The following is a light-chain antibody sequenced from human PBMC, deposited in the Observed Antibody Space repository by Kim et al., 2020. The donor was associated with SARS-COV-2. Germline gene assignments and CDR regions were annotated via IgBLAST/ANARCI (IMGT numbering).Light chain of an antibody. CDR2: GAS. CDR3: QQYGSSPPWT. CDR1: QSVSSSY. Sequence: EIVLTQSPGTLSLSPGERATLSCRASQSVSSSYLAWYQQKPGQAPRLLIYGASSRATGIPDRFSGSGSGTDFTLTISRLEPEDFAVYYWQQYGSSPPWTLGQGHKLEI. J-gene: IGKJ1*01. V-gene: IGKV3-20*01.